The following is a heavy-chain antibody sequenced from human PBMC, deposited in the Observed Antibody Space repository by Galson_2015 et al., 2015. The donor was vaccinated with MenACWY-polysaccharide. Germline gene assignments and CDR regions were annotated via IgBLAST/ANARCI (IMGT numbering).Heavy chain of an antibody. D-gene: IGHD3-10*01. V-gene: IGHV3-74*01. CDR2: INRDASST. CDR1: GITFSNNW. Sequence: SLRLSCAASGITFSNNWIHWVRQAPGEGLVWVSRINRDASSTAYADSVKGRFTISRDNAKNTLYLQMNSLRVEDTAVYYCVGPLGRGGTGAYGMDAWGQGTTVTVSS. J-gene: IGHJ6*02. CDR3: VGPLGRGGTGAYGMDA.